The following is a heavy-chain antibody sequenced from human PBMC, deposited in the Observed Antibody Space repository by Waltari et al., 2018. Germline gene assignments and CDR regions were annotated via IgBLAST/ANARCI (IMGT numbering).Heavy chain of an antibody. CDR2: IYYSGST. D-gene: IGHD2-21*01. Sequence: QVQLQESGPGLVKPSETLSLTCTVSGGSISSYYWRWIRPPPGKGLEWIGSIYYSGSTSYNPSLKSRVTISVDTSKRQVYLKLSSVTAADTAVYYCARYQGLWSAYYFDYWGQGTLVTVSS. V-gene: IGHV4-59*01. J-gene: IGHJ4*02. CDR3: ARYQGLWSAYYFDY. CDR1: GGSISSYY.